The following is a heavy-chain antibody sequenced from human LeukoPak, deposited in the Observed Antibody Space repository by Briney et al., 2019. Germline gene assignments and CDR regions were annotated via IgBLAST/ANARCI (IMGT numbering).Heavy chain of an antibody. D-gene: IGHD5-18*01. V-gene: IGHV3-11*01. CDR2: ISGDSDTI. CDR3: ARDSNTAMIILDH. CDR1: GFTFSDYY. Sequence: GGSLRLSCVASGFTFSDYYMNWIRQTPEKGLEWIAHISGDSDTIYYTDSVKGRFTISRDNARNSLFLQMDSLRVEDTAVYFCARDSNTAMIILDHWGQETPVTVSS. J-gene: IGHJ4*02.